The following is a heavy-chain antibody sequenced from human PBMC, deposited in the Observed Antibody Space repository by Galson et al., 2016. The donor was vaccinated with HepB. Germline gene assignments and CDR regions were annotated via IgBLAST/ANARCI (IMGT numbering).Heavy chain of an antibody. CDR3: ACPTGGDWTDY. J-gene: IGHJ4*02. Sequence: EWVANIKQDGSEKYYVDSVKGRFTISRDNAKNSLYLQMNSLRVEDTAVYYCACPTGGDWTDYWGQGTLVTVSS. V-gene: IGHV3-7*03. D-gene: IGHD2-21*02. CDR2: IKQDGSEK.